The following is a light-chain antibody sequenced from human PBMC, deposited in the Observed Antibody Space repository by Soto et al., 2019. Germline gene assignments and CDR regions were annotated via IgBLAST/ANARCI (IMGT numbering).Light chain of an antibody. V-gene: IGKV1-39*01. J-gene: IGKJ3*01. CDR3: QQSYSTPRVN. Sequence: DIQMTQSPSTLSASVGDRVTITCRASQSISSWLAWYQQKPGKAPKLLIYDAYSLESGTPSRFSGSGSGTDFTLTISSLQPEDFATYYCQQSYSTPRVNFGPGTKVDIK. CDR1: QSISSW. CDR2: DAY.